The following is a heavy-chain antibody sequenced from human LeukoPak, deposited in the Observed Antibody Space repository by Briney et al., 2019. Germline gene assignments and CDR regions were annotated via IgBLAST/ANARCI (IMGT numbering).Heavy chain of an antibody. V-gene: IGHV3-48*02. CDR2: ISPYSSTM. Sequence: GGALRLSCAASGFTFSGYSMTGVRPAPGRGLDWVSYISPYSSTMYYADSVKGRFTISRDNAKKSLSLQMNSLRDEDTAVYYCARAAYSSSPDYWGQRSLVTVPS. CDR3: ARAAYSSSPDY. CDR1: GFTFSGYS. D-gene: IGHD6-13*01. J-gene: IGHJ4*02.